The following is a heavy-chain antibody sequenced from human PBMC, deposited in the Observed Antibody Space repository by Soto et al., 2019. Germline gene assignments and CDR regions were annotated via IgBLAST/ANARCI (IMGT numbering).Heavy chain of an antibody. V-gene: IGHV3-11*01. D-gene: IGHD2-2*01. Sequence: GGSLRLSCAASGFTFSDYYMSWIRQAPGKGLEWVSYISSSGMTIYYADSVKGRFTISRENAKNSLYLQMNSLRAEDTAVYFCASWAPQLGYCSSITCWGDVWGKGTTVTVSS. J-gene: IGHJ6*04. CDR2: ISSSGMTI. CDR1: GFTFSDYY. CDR3: ASWAPQLGYCSSITCWGDV.